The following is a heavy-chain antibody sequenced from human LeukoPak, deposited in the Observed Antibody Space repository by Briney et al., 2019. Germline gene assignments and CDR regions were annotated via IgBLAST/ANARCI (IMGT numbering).Heavy chain of an antibody. CDR3: ARYYIEGRCFDY. CDR1: EYTFAGYY. Sequence: ASVKVSCKASEYTFAGYYMHWVRQAPGQGLEWMGWINPNTGGTNYARKFQGRVTMTRDTSIRTAYMELSRLRSDDTAMYYCARYYIEGRCFDYWGQGTLVTVSS. V-gene: IGHV1-2*02. J-gene: IGHJ4*02. CDR2: INPNTGGT. D-gene: IGHD3-10*01.